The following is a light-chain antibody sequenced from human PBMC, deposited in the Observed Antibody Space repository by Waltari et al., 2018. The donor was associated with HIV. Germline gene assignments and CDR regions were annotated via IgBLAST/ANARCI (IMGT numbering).Light chain of an antibody. Sequence: QSVLTQPPSVSAAPRQRVSISCSGSSSNIGKNAVNWYPQIPGTAPRLLIYYDDLVPSGVSDRFSGSKSGTSASLAISGLQSEDEADYYCAAWDDTLNGWVFGGGTKLTVL. V-gene: IGLV1-36*01. J-gene: IGLJ3*02. CDR1: SSNIGKNA. CDR3: AAWDDTLNGWV. CDR2: YDD.